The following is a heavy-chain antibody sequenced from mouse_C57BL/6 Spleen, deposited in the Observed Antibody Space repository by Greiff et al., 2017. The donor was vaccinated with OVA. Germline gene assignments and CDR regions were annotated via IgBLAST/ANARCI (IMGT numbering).Heavy chain of an antibody. J-gene: IGHJ4*01. CDR3: ARDRSNYDAMDY. Sequence: EVQLVESGGGLVKPGGSLKLSCAASGFTFSSYAMSWVRQTPEKRLEWVATISDGGSYTYYPDNVKGRFTISRDNAKNNLYLQMSHLKSEDTAMYYCARDRSNYDAMDYWGQGTSVTVSS. D-gene: IGHD2-5*01. V-gene: IGHV5-4*01. CDR2: ISDGGSYT. CDR1: GFTFSSYA.